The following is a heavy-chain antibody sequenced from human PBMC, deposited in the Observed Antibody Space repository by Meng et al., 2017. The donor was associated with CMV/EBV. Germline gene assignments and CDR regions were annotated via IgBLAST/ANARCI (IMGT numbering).Heavy chain of an antibody. J-gene: IGHJ4*01. CDR3: TNFPAD. V-gene: IGHV3-49*04. Sequence: GESLKISCTASGFTFGDYAMSWVRQAPGKGLEWVGFIRSKAYGGTTEYAASVKGRFTISRDDSKSIAYLQMNSLKTEDTDVYYCTNFPADWGQGTMVTVSS. CDR2: IRSKAYGGTT. CDR1: GFTFGDYA. D-gene: IGHD2/OR15-2a*01.